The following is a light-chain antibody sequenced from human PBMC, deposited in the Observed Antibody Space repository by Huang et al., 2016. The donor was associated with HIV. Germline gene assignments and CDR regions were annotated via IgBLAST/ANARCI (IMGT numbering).Light chain of an antibody. CDR2: AAA. J-gene: IGKJ4*01. Sequence: EIVLTQSPATLSLSPGERATLSCRASQSVGAFLAWYQHKPGQAPRLLIYAAANRATGIPVRFSCSWSGTDFTLTISSLDPEDFAVYYCQQRSKSLTFGGGAKVEIK. CDR1: QSVGAF. V-gene: IGKV3-11*01. CDR3: QQRSKSLT.